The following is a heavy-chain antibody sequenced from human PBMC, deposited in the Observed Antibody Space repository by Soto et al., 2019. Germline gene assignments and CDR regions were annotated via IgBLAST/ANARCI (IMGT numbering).Heavy chain of an antibody. J-gene: IGHJ6*02. Sequence: QVQLQESGPGLVKPSQTLSLTCTVSGGSISSGDYYWSWIRQPPGKGLEWIGYIYYSGSTYYNPSLKSRVTISVDTSKNQFSLKLSSVTAADTAVYYCARGNYGSGSYYKMGANYYYYGMDVWGQGTTVTVSS. CDR1: GGSISSGDYY. D-gene: IGHD3-10*01. CDR2: IYYSGST. CDR3: ARGNYGSGSYYKMGANYYYYGMDV. V-gene: IGHV4-30-4*01.